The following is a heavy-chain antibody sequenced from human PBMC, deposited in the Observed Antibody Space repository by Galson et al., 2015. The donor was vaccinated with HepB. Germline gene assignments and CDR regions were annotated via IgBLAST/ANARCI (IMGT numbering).Heavy chain of an antibody. D-gene: IGHD3-10*01. CDR1: GFTFNSAW. J-gene: IGHJ4*02. CDR3: STWGYGSGSYHDY. V-gene: IGHV3-15*07. CDR2: IKSKTEGGTT. Sequence: SLRLSCAASGFTFNSAWMNWVRQAPGKGLEWVGRIKSKTEGGTTDYAAPVKGRFTISRDDSKNTLYLQMNSLNTEDTAVYYCSTWGYGSGSYHDYWGQGTLVTVSS.